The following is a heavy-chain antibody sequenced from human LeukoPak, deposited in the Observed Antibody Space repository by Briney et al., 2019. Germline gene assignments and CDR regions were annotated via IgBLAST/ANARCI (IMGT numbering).Heavy chain of an antibody. Sequence: GGSLRLSCAASGFTFSSNYMSWVRQAPGKGRGWVSVIYSGGSTYYADSVKGRFTISRDNSKNTLYLQMNSLRAEDTAVYYCARDMGAYGGNSGYWGQGTLVTVSS. J-gene: IGHJ4*02. CDR3: ARDMGAYGGNSGY. CDR1: GFTFSSNY. CDR2: IYSGGST. V-gene: IGHV3-53*01. D-gene: IGHD4-23*01.